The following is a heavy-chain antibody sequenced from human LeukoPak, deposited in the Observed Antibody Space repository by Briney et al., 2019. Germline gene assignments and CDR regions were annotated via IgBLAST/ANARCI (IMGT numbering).Heavy chain of an antibody. CDR1: GGSISSYY. Sequence: SETLSLTCTVSGGSISSYYWSWIRQSPGKGLEWIGYIYYSGGTDYNLSLKSRVTISVDTSKNQFSLNLSSVTAADTAVYYCARQSGCQTPILYCGQGTLVIVSS. CDR2: IYYSGGT. V-gene: IGHV4-59*08. D-gene: IGHD2-2*02. CDR3: ARQSGCQTPILY. J-gene: IGHJ4*02.